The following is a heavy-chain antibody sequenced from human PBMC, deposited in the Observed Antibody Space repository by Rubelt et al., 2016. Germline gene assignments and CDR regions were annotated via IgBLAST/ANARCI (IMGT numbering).Heavy chain of an antibody. CDR1: GYTFTSYA. CDR3: ARGYCSGGSCYYFDY. V-gene: IGHV1-3*01. J-gene: IGHJ4*02. CDR2: ITAGNGNT. D-gene: IGHD2-15*01. Sequence: QVQLVQSGAEVKKPGASVKVSCKASGYTFTSYAMHWVRQAPGQRLEWMGWITAGNGNTKYSQKCQGRATITRDTSASTAYMELSSLRSEDTAVYYCARGYCSGGSCYYFDYWGQGTLVTVSS.